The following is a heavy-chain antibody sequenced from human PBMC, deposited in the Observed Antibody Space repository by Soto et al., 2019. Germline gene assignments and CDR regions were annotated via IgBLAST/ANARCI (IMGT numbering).Heavy chain of an antibody. CDR1: GFTFSSYS. V-gene: IGHV3-21*01. J-gene: IGHJ5*02. CDR2: ISSSSYI. D-gene: IGHD2-2*01. Sequence: GGSLRLSCAASGFTFSSYSMNWVRQAPGKGLEWVSSISSSSYIYYADSVNGRFTISRDNAKNSLYLQMNSLRAEDTAVYYCARDNIECQLPDGGNWFDPWGQGTLVTVSS. CDR3: ARDNIECQLPDGGNWFDP.